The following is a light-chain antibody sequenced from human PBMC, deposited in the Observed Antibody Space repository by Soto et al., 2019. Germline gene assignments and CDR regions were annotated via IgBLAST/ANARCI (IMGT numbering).Light chain of an antibody. CDR1: QSVGSSY. CDR2: GAS. Sequence: EVALTQSPGTLSLSSGERATLSCRASQSVGSSYLVWYQQKPGQAPRLLIYGASNRATGIPDRFSGSGSGTDFTLTISRLEPKDSAVYYCQQYGSSPLTFGGGTKVEIK. J-gene: IGKJ4*01. V-gene: IGKV3-20*01. CDR3: QQYGSSPLT.